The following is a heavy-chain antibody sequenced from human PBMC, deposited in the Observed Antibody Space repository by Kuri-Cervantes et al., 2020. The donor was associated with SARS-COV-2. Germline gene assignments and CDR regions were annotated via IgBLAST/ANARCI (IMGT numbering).Heavy chain of an antibody. CDR1: GFTFGDYA. V-gene: IGHV3-23*01. CDR2: ISGSGSNT. D-gene: IGHD3/OR15-3a*01. Sequence: GESLKISCVGSGFTFGDYAMSWVRQSPGKGLEWVSAISGSGSNTYYADSVKGRFIISRDNSKNALYLQMDSLRADDTAVYFCARDKSYGFWRAPFDYWGQGTPVTVSS. J-gene: IGHJ4*02. CDR3: ARDKSYGFWRAPFDY.